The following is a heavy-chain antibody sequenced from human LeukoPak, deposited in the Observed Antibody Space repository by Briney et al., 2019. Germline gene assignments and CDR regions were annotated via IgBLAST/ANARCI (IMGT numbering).Heavy chain of an antibody. Sequence: PGGSLRLSCAASGFTFSDYHMNWIRQAPGKGLEWVSHISSSSIYIYYGDSVKGRFTISRDNAKNQLYLQMNSLRAEDTAVYYCARDLGYRYSSNRGTHYFDFWGQGTLVTVSS. J-gene: IGHJ4*02. V-gene: IGHV3-11*06. D-gene: IGHD6-13*01. CDR2: ISSSSIYI. CDR3: ARDLGYRYSSNRGTHYFDF. CDR1: GFTFSDYH.